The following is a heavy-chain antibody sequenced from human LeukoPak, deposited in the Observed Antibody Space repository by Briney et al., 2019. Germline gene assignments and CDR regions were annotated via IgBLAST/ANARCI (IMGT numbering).Heavy chain of an antibody. V-gene: IGHV3-23*01. D-gene: IGHD3-22*01. J-gene: IGHJ4*02. CDR1: GFTVSFYA. CDR2: IAGGGSST. CDR3: ARTSYDSSGYYWILGY. Sequence: GGSLGLSCAASGFTVSFYAMSWVRQAPGKGLEWVSVIAGGGSSTYYADSVKGRFTISRDNSKNTLYLQMNSLRAEDTAVYYCARTSYDSSGYYWILGYWGQGTLVTVSS.